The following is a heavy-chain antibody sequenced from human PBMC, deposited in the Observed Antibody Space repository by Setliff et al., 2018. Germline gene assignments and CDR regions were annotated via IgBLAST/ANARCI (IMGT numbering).Heavy chain of an antibody. J-gene: IGHJ4*02. Sequence: PSETLSLTCAASGGTFTYYYWTWIRQPPGKGLEWIGEINHSGTTNYNPSLKSRVTISIDTSKNQFSLNLRYVTAADAAVYFCVRTVVPGYYFDSWGQGTLVTVSS. CDR1: GGTFTYYY. V-gene: IGHV4-34*08. D-gene: IGHD3-10*01. CDR3: VRTVVPGYYFDS. CDR2: INHSGTT.